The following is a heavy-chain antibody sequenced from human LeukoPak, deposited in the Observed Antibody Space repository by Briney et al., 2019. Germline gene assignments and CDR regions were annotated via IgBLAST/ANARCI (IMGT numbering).Heavy chain of an antibody. CDR2: INPNSGGT. Sequence: ASVKVSCKASGYTFTGYYMHWVRQAPGQGLEWMGWINPNSGGTNYAKKFQGRVTMTSDTSISTAYMELSGLRSDDTALYYCARGGGYSSSWYEAYWGQGTLVTVSS. J-gene: IGHJ4*02. V-gene: IGHV1-2*02. CDR3: ARGGGYSSSWYEAY. D-gene: IGHD6-13*01. CDR1: GYTFTGYY.